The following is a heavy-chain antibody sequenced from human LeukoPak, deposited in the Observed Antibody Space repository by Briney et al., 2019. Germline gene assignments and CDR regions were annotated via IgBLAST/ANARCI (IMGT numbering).Heavy chain of an antibody. CDR1: GDSISSTNYY. V-gene: IGHV4-39*01. D-gene: IGHD6-19*01. J-gene: IGHJ4*02. Sequence: SETLSLTCTVSGDSISSTNYYWGWIRQPPGKGLEWIGSIYYSGSTYYNPSLESRVTISVDTSKNQFSLKLSSVTAADTAVYYCANRGWYLLPGVYWGQGTLVTVSS. CDR3: ANRGWYLLPGVY. CDR2: IYYSGST.